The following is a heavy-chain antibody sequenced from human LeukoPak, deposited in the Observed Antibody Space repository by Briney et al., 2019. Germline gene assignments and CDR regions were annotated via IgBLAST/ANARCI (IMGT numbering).Heavy chain of an antibody. V-gene: IGHV3-30-3*01. CDR1: GFTFSTYP. D-gene: IGHD3-22*01. CDR3: AREGSSGFYPH. J-gene: IGHJ4*02. CDR2: VSQDGSEK. Sequence: GGSLRLSCAASGFTFSTYPMHWVRRGPAKGLEWVAVVSQDGSEKHYADPVKGRFTISRDNSRNTLFLQMDSLRAEDTAFYYCAREGSSGFYPHWGQGILVTVSS.